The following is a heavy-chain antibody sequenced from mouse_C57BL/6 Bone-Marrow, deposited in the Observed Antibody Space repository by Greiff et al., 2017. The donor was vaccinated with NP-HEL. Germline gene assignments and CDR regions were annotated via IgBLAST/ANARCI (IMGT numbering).Heavy chain of an antibody. CDR1: GFTFSSYT. Sequence: EVQGVESGGGLVKPGGSLKLSCAASGFTFSSYTLSWIRQTLEKRLERAATISGGGGNTYYPDSVKGRFTISRDNAKNTLYLQMSSLRSEDTALYYCAIHGDEVAYWGQGTLVTFSA. V-gene: IGHV5-9*01. J-gene: IGHJ3*01. CDR3: AIHGDEVAY. CDR2: ISGGGGNT.